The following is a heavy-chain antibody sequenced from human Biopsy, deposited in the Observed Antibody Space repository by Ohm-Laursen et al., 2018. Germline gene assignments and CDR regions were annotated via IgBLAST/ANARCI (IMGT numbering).Heavy chain of an antibody. Sequence: SLRLSCAAPGFTFSHYAMHWVRQAPGKGLEWISLIWYDGTNEDHADSVKGRFTISRGNSKNTLYLQINTLTLEDTAFYYCARGLSSGWYGYFDVWGRGTLVTVSS. D-gene: IGHD6-19*01. CDR1: GFTFSHYA. V-gene: IGHV3-33*04. J-gene: IGHJ2*01. CDR2: IWYDGTNE. CDR3: ARGLSSGWYGYFDV.